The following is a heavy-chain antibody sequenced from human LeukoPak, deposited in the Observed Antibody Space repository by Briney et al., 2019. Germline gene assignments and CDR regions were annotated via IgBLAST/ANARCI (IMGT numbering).Heavy chain of an antibody. CDR3: ARDLVVPAATQENAFDI. Sequence: SVKVSCKASGGAFSSYAISWVRQAPGQGLEWMGGIIPIFGTANYAQKSQGRVTITADKSTSTAYVELSSLRSEDTAVYYCARDLVVPAATQENAFDIWGQGTMVTVSS. D-gene: IGHD2-2*01. CDR1: GGAFSSYA. J-gene: IGHJ3*02. CDR2: IIPIFGTA. V-gene: IGHV1-69*06.